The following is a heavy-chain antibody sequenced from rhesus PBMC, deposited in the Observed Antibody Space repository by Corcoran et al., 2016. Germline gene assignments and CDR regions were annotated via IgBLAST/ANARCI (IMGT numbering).Heavy chain of an antibody. CDR2: LYGVMGKP. CDR1: GYSISSGYG. V-gene: IGHV4-127*01. J-gene: IGHJ4*01. D-gene: IGHD4-23*01. CDR3: ARDQPLYSNYGRYYFDY. Sequence: QVQLQESGPGLVKPSETLSLTCAVSGYSISSGYGWGWIRQPPGTGLEWFGQLYGVMGKPTPNPPSKGRVTFSKDPSKNQCSLKLRSVTAADTAVYYCARDQPLYSNYGRYYFDYWGQGVLVTVSS.